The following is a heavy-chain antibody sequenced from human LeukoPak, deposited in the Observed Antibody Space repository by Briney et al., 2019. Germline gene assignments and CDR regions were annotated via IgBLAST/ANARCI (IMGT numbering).Heavy chain of an antibody. J-gene: IGHJ4*02. D-gene: IGHD3-9*01. V-gene: IGHV3-21*01. CDR2: ISSSSSYI. Sequence: GGSLRLSCAASGFTFSSYEMNWVRQAPGKGLEWVSSISSSSSYIYYADSVKGRFTISRDNAKNSLYLQMNSLRAEDTAVYYCARTDYDILTPVDYWGQGTLVTVSS. CDR1: GFTFSSYE. CDR3: ARTDYDILTPVDY.